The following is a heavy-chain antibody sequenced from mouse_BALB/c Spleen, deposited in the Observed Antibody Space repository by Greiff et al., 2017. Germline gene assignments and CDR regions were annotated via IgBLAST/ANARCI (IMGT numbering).Heavy chain of an antibody. D-gene: IGHD4-1*01. V-gene: IGHV14-3*02. CDR3: ARLGLYYAMDY. Sequence: VQLQQSGAELVKPGASVKLFCTASGFNIKDTYMHWVKQRPEQGLEWIGRIDPANGNTKYDPKFQGKATITADTSSNTAYLQLSSLTSEDTAVYYCARLGLYYAMDYWGQGTSVTVSS. J-gene: IGHJ4*01. CDR1: GFNIKDTY. CDR2: IDPANGNT.